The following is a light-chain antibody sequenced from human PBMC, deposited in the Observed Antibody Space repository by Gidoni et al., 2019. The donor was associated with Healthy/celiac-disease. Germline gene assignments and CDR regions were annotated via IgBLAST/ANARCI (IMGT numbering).Light chain of an antibody. CDR2: AAS. J-gene: IGKJ4*01. CDR3: QQSYSTPLT. V-gene: IGKV1-39*01. CDR1: QSISSY. Sequence: DIQLTPSPSSLSASVVDRVTITCRASQSISSYLNWYQQKPGKAPKLLIDAASSLQSGVPSRFSGSGAGTDFTLTISSLQPEDFATYYCQQSYSTPLTFXGXTKVEIK.